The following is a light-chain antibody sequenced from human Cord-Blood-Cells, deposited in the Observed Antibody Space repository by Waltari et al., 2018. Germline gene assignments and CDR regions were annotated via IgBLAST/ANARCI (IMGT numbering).Light chain of an antibody. J-gene: IGLJ1*01. CDR3: AAWDDSLSASHYV. CDR2: RNN. Sequence: QSVLTQPPSASGTPGQRVPISCSGSRSNIGSNYVYWYPQRPGTAPKLLIYRNNQRPSGVPDRFSGSKSGTSASLAISGLRSEDEADYYCAAWDDSLSASHYVFGTGTKVTVL. V-gene: IGLV1-47*01. CDR1: RSNIGSNY.